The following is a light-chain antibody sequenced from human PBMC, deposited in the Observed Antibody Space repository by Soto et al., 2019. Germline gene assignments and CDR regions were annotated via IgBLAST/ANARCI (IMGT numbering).Light chain of an antibody. CDR3: QQSYGTPRS. CDR2: GAS. CDR1: QSISRY. V-gene: IGKV1-39*01. Sequence: DIQMTPSPSSLSASEGDRVTLTYRASQSISRYLNWYQQEPGRAPKLLMYGASNFQNGVPSRFSGSGSGTDFTLSISSLQPEDFATYYCQQSYGTPRSFGGWTKVEIK. J-gene: IGKJ4*01.